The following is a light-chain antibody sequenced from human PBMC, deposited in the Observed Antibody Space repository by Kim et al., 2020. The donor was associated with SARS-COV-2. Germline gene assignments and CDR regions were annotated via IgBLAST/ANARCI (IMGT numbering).Light chain of an antibody. CDR3: QQSSHTPCS. V-gene: IGKV4-1*01. Sequence: DIVMTQSPDSLAVSLGARATINCKSSQSVFYSSNDNNYLAWYQQKPGQPPKLLIYWASSREFGVPDRFSGSGSGTDFTLTISSLQAEDVAVYYCQQSSHTPCSFGHVTKLEI. CDR2: WAS. CDR1: QSVFYSSNDNNY. J-gene: IGKJ2*02.